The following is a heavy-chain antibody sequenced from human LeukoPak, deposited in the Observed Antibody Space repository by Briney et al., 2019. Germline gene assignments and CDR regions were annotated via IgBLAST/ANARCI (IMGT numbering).Heavy chain of an antibody. V-gene: IGHV1-18*01. D-gene: IGHD4-11*01. CDR3: ARTLTTESYYFDY. CDR2: IRTYNGDT. Sequence: ASVKVSSKASGYTFTSYGIAWLRQAPGQGLEWLGWIRTYNGDTEYAEKFQGRVTMSTDTPTTMAYMELTSLRSDDTAVYYCARTLTTESYYFDYWGQGTLVTVSS. J-gene: IGHJ4*02. CDR1: GYTFTSYG.